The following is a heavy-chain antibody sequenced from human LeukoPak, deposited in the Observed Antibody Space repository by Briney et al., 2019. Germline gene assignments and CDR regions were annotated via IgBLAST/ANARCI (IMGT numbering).Heavy chain of an antibody. CDR1: GGSISRSDYY. V-gene: IGHV4-39*02. Sequence: PSETLSLTCTVSGGSISRSDYYWGWIRQPPGKGLEWIGSIYYSGSTYYNPSLRGRVTISVDTSKNQFSLNLSSVTAADTAVYYCARDLQAYYYYYMDVWGKGTTVTISS. CDR3: ARDLQAYYYYYMDV. J-gene: IGHJ6*03. D-gene: IGHD1-1*01. CDR2: IYYSGST.